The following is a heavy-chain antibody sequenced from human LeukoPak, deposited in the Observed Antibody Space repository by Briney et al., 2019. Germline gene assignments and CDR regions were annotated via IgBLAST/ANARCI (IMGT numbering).Heavy chain of an antibody. V-gene: IGHV3-23*01. CDR3: AEDLYRAAAGTALDY. J-gene: IGHJ4*02. CDR1: GFTFSSYA. Sequence: PGGSLRLSCAASGFTFSSYAMSRVRQAPGKGLEWVSAISGSGGSTYYADSVKGRFTISRDNSKNTLYLQMNSLRAEDTAVYYCAEDLYRAAAGTALDYWGQGTLVTVSS. CDR2: ISGSGGST. D-gene: IGHD6-13*01.